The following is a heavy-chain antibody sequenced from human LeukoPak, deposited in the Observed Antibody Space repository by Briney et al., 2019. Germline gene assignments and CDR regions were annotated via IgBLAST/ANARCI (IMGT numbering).Heavy chain of an antibody. D-gene: IGHD3-10*01. CDR2: INPNSGGT. CDR1: GYTFTGYY. CDR3: ARDKVRGVTYYYGMDV. V-gene: IGHV1-2*02. J-gene: IGHJ6*02. Sequence: ASVKVSCKASGYTFTGYYMHWVRQAPGQGPEWMGWINPNSGGTNYAQKFQGRVTMTRDTSISTAYMELSWLRSDDTAVYYCARDKVRGVTYYYGMDVWGQGTTVTVSS.